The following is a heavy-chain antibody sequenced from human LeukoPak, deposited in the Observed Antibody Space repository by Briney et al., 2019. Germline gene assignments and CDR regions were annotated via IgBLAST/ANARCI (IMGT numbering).Heavy chain of an antibody. Sequence: PSETLSLTCAVYGGSFSGYYWSWIRQPPGKGLEWIGEINHSGSTNYNPSLKSRVTISVDTSKNQFSLKLSSVTAADTAVYYCATDLSGATDAFDIWGQGTMVTVSS. CDR3: ATDLSGATDAFDI. CDR1: GGSFSGYY. D-gene: IGHD1-26*01. J-gene: IGHJ3*02. V-gene: IGHV4-34*09. CDR2: INHSGST.